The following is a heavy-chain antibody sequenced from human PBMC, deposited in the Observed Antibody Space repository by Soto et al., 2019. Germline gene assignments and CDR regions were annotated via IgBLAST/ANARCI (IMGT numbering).Heavy chain of an antibody. CDR3: AKVAPFILGSPF. CDR2: ITASGGVM. Sequence: PGGSLRLSCTASGFDFSGSEMNWFRQAPGKGLEWVAYITASGGVMFHAHSVKGRFTISRDNAKNSLFLEISDLTADDTGVYYCAKVAPFILGSPFWAQGTLVTVSS. CDR1: GFDFSGSE. D-gene: IGHD2-21*01. J-gene: IGHJ4*02. V-gene: IGHV3-48*03.